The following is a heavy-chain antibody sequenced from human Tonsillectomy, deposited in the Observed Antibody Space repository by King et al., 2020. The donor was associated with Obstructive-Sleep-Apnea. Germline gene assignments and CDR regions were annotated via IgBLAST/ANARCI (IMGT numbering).Heavy chain of an antibody. CDR3: AGAGTVVTPPDY. V-gene: IGHV3-64*01. J-gene: IGHJ4*02. CDR2: ISSNGVST. Sequence: VQLVESGGGLVQPGGSLRLSCADSGFTFSSYAMHWVRQAPGKGLEYVSGISSNGVSTYYGNSVKGRFTISRDNSKNTLYLQMGSLRAEDMAVYYCAGAGTVVTPPDYWGQGTLVTVSS. CDR1: GFTFSSYA. D-gene: IGHD4-23*01.